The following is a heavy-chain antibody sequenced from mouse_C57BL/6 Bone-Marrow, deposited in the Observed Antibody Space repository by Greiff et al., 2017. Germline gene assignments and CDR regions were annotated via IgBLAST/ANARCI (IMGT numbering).Heavy chain of an antibody. J-gene: IGHJ4*01. D-gene: IGHD1-1*01. V-gene: IGHV1-64*01. CDR3: ARIYGSPYYYAMDD. CDR1: GYTFTSYW. Sequence: QVQLQQPGAELVKPGASVKLSCKASGYTFTSYWMHWVKQRPGQGLAWIGMIHPNSGSTNYNEKFKSKATLTVDKSSSTAYMQLSSLTSEDSAVYYCARIYGSPYYYAMDDWGQGTSVTVSS. CDR2: IHPNSGST.